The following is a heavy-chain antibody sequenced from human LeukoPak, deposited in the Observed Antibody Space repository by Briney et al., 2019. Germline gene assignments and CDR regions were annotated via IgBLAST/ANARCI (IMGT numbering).Heavy chain of an antibody. V-gene: IGHV3-23*01. D-gene: IGHD2-21*01. Sequence: GGSLRLSCAASGFTFSSYAMSWVRQAPGKGLEWVSAISGSGGSTYYADSVKGRFTISRDNSKNTLYLQMNSLRAEDTAVYYCAKAESYCGGDCYSYYFDYWGQGTLVTVSS. CDR3: AKAESYCGGDCYSYYFDY. CDR1: GFTFSSYA. J-gene: IGHJ4*02. CDR2: ISGSGGST.